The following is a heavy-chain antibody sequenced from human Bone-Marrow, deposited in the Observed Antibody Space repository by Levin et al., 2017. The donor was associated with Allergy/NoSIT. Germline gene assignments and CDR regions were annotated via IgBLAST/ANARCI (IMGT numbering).Heavy chain of an antibody. CDR3: ARSKYFYDNSGYSTSYFDY. J-gene: IGHJ4*02. CDR2: VVHDGSDT. V-gene: IGHV3-74*01. CDR1: GFTFSNYW. Sequence: PTGGSLRLSCVASGFTFSNYWMHWVRQDPGKGLVWVSRVVHDGSDTTYADSVKGRFTISRDNAKNTLYLQMNSLRAEDTALYYCARSKYFYDNSGYSTSYFDYWGQGTLVTVSS. D-gene: IGHD3-22*01.